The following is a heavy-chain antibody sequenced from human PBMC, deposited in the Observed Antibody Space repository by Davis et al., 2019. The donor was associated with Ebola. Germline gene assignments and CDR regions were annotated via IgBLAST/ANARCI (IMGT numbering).Heavy chain of an antibody. V-gene: IGHV5-51*01. Sequence: GESLKISCKGSGYSFAIYWIAWVRQMPGKGLEWMGIIYPADSDTRYSPSFQGQVTFSADKSINTAFVQWSSLRASDSAMYYCARRGRIPVAGTDHFDFWGQGTLVTVSS. CDR1: GYSFAIYW. D-gene: IGHD6-19*01. CDR2: IYPADSDT. CDR3: ARRGRIPVAGTDHFDF. J-gene: IGHJ4*02.